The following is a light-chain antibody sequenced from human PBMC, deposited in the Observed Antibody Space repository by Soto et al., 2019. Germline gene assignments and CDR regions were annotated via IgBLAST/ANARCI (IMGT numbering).Light chain of an antibody. V-gene: IGKV3-20*01. CDR3: QQYGSSPRT. Sequence: EMVLTQSPGTLSLSPGERATLSCRASQSVSSSYLAWYQQKPGQAPRLLLYGASSRATGIPDRFSGSGSGTYFTVTISRLETEDFAVYYCQQYGSSPRTFGQGTKVEIK. CDR2: GAS. J-gene: IGKJ1*01. CDR1: QSVSSSY.